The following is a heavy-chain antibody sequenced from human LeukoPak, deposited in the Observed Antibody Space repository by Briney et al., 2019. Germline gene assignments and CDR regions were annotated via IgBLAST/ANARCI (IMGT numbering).Heavy chain of an antibody. V-gene: IGHV1-2*02. J-gene: IGHJ4*02. CDR1: GYTFTDYY. CDR3: ARDTIMLRGVPRGLGY. CDR2: INPNSGGT. D-gene: IGHD3-10*01. Sequence: GASVKVSCKASGYTFTDYYMHWVRQAPGQGLEWMGWINPNSGGTNYVQKFQGRVTMTRDTSVTTAYMELSSLRSDDTAVYYCARDTIMLRGVPRGLGYWGQGTLVTVSS.